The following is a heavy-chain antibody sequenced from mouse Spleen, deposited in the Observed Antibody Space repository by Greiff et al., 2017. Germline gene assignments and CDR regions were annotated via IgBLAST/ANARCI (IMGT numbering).Heavy chain of an antibody. Sequence: EVQGVESGGGLVKPGGSLKLSCAASGFTFSSYAMSWVRQTPEKRLEWVATISSGGGYTYYPDSVKGRFTISRDNAKNTLYLQMSSLRSEDTAMYYCARGGNSPMDYWGQGTSVTVSS. CDR3: ARGGNSPMDY. CDR2: ISSGGGYT. J-gene: IGHJ4*01. CDR1: GFTFSSYA. D-gene: IGHD2-1*01. V-gene: IGHV5-9-3*01.